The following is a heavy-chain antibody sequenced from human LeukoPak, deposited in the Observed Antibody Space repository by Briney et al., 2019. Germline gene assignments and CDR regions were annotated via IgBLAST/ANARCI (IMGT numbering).Heavy chain of an antibody. D-gene: IGHD3-16*01. CDR2: ISYDGSNK. J-gene: IGHJ1*01. CDR3: AHLGGMVIQN. CDR1: GFTFSSYA. V-gene: IGHV3-30-3*01. Sequence: GRSLRLSCAASGFTFSSYAMHWVRQAPGKGLEWVAVISYDGSNKYYADSVKGRFTISRDNAKNSLYLQMNSLRAEDTAVYYCAHLGGMVIQNWGQGTLVTVSS.